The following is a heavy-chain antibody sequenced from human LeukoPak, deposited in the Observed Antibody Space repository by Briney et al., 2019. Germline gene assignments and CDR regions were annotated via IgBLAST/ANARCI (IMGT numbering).Heavy chain of an antibody. Sequence: GGSLRLSCAASGVTFSGYSMNWVRQAPGKGREWGANIKQDGSEKYYVDSVKGRFTISRDNAKNSLYLQMNSLRAEDTAVYYCARKAYYYDSSGYYKSYYFDYWGQGTLVTVSS. CDR2: IKQDGSEK. CDR1: GVTFSGYS. V-gene: IGHV3-7*01. J-gene: IGHJ4*02. CDR3: ARKAYYYDSSGYYKSYYFDY. D-gene: IGHD3-22*01.